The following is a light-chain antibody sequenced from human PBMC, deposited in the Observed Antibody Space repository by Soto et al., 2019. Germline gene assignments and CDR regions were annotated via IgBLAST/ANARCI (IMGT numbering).Light chain of an antibody. Sequence: QSVLTQPASVSGSAGQSITVSCAGTSSDVGGYNLVSWYQQHPGKAPKLIIYEGTERPSGISPRFSGSKSGNTASLTISGLQAEDEADYYCSSYTSSSIYVFGSGTKVTVL. V-gene: IGLV2-23*01. CDR1: SSDVGGYNL. CDR3: SSYTSSSIYV. J-gene: IGLJ1*01. CDR2: EGT.